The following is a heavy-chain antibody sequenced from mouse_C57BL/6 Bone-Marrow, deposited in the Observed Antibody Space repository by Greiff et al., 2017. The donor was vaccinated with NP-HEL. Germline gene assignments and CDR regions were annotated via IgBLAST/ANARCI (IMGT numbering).Heavy chain of an antibody. CDR1: GFSLTSYG. D-gene: IGHD2-4*01. CDR2: IWSGGST. J-gene: IGHJ4*01. Sequence: QVQLKESGPGLVQPSQSLSITCTVSGFSLTSYGVHWVRQPPGKGLEWLGVIWSGGSTDYNAAFISRLSISKDNPKSQVFFKMNSLQADDTAIYYCAKKAYDYDEAMDYWGQGTSVTVSS. CDR3: AKKAYDYDEAMDY. V-gene: IGHV2-4*01.